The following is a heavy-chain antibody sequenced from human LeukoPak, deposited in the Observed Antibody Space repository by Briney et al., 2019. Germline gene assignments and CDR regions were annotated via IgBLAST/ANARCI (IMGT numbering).Heavy chain of an antibody. J-gene: IGHJ4*02. CDR1: GFTFSSYW. Sequence: GGSLRLSCTASGFTFSSYWTHWVRQVPGKGLVWVSRIDSSGIDTSYADSVKGRFTISRDNSKNTLYLQMNSLRAVDTAVYYCAKDDGGEWELFVDYWGQGTLVTVSS. CDR2: IDSSGIDT. D-gene: IGHD1-26*01. V-gene: IGHV3-74*01. CDR3: AKDDGGEWELFVDY.